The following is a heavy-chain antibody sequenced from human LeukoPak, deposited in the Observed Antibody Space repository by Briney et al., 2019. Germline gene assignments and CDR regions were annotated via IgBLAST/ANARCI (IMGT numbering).Heavy chain of an antibody. D-gene: IGHD1-26*01. CDR2: ISSSSSYI. CDR3: ARVRGSYAFDS. Sequence: GGSLRLSCAASGFTFSSYSMNWVRQAPGKGLEWVSSISSSSSYIYYADSVKGRFTISRDNAKNSLYLQMNSLRAEDTALYYCARVRGSYAFDSWGQGTLVTVSS. J-gene: IGHJ4*02. V-gene: IGHV3-21*04. CDR1: GFTFSSYS.